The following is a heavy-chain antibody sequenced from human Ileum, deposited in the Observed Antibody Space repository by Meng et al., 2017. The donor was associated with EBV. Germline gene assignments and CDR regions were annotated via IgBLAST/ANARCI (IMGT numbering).Heavy chain of an antibody. D-gene: IGHD1-14*01. V-gene: IGHV1-18*01. Sequence: VPLVRAGGEVKKPGASVKVSCQTSGYSFITHGISLVRQAPGQGLEWMGWVNTGNGKTEYSQNFQGRVTITRDTSANTAYMELSSLRSEDTAVYYCASRPENDVGPFDYWGQGTLVTVSS. CDR2: VNTGNGKT. J-gene: IGHJ4*02. CDR3: ASRPENDVGPFDY. CDR1: GYSFITHG.